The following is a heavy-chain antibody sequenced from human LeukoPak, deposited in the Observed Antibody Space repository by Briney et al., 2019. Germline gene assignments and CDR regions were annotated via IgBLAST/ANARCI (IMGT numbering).Heavy chain of an antibody. CDR3: AREGGSFGTIDY. J-gene: IGHJ4*02. D-gene: IGHD1-26*01. V-gene: IGHV4-39*07. Sequence: SETLSLTCTVSGGSISSSSYYWGWIRQPPGKGLEWIGSIYYSGSTYYNPSLKSRVTISVDTSKNQFSLKLSSVTAADTAVYYCAREGGSFGTIDYWGQGTLVTVSS. CDR2: IYYSGST. CDR1: GGSISSSSYY.